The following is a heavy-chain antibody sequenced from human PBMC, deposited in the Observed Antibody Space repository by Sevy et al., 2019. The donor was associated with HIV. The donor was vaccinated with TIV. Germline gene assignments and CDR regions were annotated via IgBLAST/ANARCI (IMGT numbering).Heavy chain of an antibody. CDR2: IYSSGTT. CDR3: ARELDYGDFYYGMDV. J-gene: IGHJ6*02. V-gene: IGHV4-4*07. CDR1: GGSISSFY. D-gene: IGHD4-17*01. Sequence: SETLSLTCTVSGGSISSFYWSWIRQPAGKGLEWIWRIYSSGTTNYNPSLKSRVTMSVDTSKNQFSLKLTSVTAADTAVYCCARELDYGDFYYGMDVWGQGTTVTVSS.